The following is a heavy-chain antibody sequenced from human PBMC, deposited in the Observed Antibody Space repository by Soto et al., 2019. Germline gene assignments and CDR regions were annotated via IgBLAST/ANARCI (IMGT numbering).Heavy chain of an antibody. Sequence: GGSLRLSCAASGFTFSSYAMSWVRQAPGKGLEWVSAISGSGGSTYYADSVKGRFTISRDNSKNTLYLQMNSLRAEDTAVYYCAKDLVSGYDFGPRAFDSGGQGTLVTVSS. CDR2: ISGSGGST. CDR3: AKDLVSGYDFGPRAFDS. CDR1: GFTFSSYA. D-gene: IGHD5-12*01. J-gene: IGHJ4*02. V-gene: IGHV3-23*01.